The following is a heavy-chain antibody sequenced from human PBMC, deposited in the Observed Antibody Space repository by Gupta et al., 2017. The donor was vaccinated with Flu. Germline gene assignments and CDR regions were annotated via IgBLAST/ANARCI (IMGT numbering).Heavy chain of an antibody. V-gene: IGHV4-61*02. CDR2: TYSSGNN. Sequence: QVQLQEAGPGLVKPSQTLALTGNVAGGSISSGSYHRSWIRQPAGKGLEGIGTTYSSGNNESTPSLKSRVTLSLDTATNQFSLNPTSVTAADTAVYYCASDPDPATFDIWGHGSMGTVSS. J-gene: IGHJ3*02. CDR3: ASDPDPATFDI. CDR1: GGSISSGSYH.